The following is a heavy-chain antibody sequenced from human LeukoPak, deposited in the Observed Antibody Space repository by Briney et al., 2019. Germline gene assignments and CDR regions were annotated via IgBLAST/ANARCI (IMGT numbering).Heavy chain of an antibody. CDR1: GFTFSTYA. Sequence: GGSLRLSCAASGFTFSTYAMSWVRQAPGKGLEWVSIISGRDGYTHYADAVKGRSTISRDNAKNSLYLQMNSLRAEDTAVYYCARVGYYDSSAAPDYWGQGTLVTVSS. D-gene: IGHD3-22*01. CDR2: ISGRDGYT. CDR3: ARVGYYDSSAAPDY. J-gene: IGHJ4*02. V-gene: IGHV3-23*01.